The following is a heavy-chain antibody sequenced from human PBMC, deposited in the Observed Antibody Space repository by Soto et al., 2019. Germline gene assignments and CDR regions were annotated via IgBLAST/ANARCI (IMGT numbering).Heavy chain of an antibody. Sequence: GGSLRLSCAASGFTFSSYGMHWVRQAPGKGLEWVAVISYDGSNKYYADSVKGRFTISRDNSKDTLYLQMNSLRAEDTAVYFCAKDVRSGKNYYYYGMEVWGQGTTVTVSS. V-gene: IGHV3-30*18. CDR1: GFTFSSYG. J-gene: IGHJ6*02. CDR2: ISYDGSNK. D-gene: IGHD2-15*01. CDR3: AKDVRSGKNYYYYGMEV.